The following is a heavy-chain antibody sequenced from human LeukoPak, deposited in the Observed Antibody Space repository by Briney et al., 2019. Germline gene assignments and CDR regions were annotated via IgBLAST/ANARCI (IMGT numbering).Heavy chain of an antibody. CDR2: ISGSGGST. CDR1: GFTFSSYV. D-gene: IGHD3-22*01. Sequence: GALRLSCAASGFTFSSYVMSWVRQAPGKGLEWVSAISGSGGSTYYADSVKGRFTISRDNSKNTLYLQMNSLRAEDTAVYYCAKEPWGSYYYELWGQGTMVTVSS. CDR3: AKEPWGSYYYEL. V-gene: IGHV3-23*01. J-gene: IGHJ3*01.